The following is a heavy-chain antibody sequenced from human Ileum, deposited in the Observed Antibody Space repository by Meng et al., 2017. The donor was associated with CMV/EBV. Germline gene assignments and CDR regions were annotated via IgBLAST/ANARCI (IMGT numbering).Heavy chain of an antibody. CDR1: GLAFSTAW. V-gene: IGHV3-15*01. D-gene: IGHD1-26*01. J-gene: IGHJ4*02. CDR2: INSNSDGGTT. CDR3: TTDRFSGSYYYY. Sequence: ASGLAFSTAWMSWVRQAPGEGLEWVGRINSNSDGGTTEYAAPVKGRFTISRDDSKNTLYLQMNSLKTEDTAVYYCTTDRFSGSYYYYWGQGTLVTVSS.